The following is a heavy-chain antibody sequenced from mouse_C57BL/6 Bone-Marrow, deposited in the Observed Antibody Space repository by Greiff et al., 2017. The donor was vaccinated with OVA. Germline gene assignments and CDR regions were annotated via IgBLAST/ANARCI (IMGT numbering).Heavy chain of an antibody. CDR2: IDPETGGT. J-gene: IGHJ2*01. CDR1: GYTFTDYE. CDR3: TRERGYYYGSYYFDY. Sequence: QVQLQQSGAELVRPGASVTLSCKASGYTFTDYEMHWVKQTPVHGLEWIGAIDPETGGTTYNQKFKGKAILTADKSSSTAYMALRSLTSEDSAGYYCTRERGYYYGSYYFDYWGQGTTLTVSS. V-gene: IGHV1-15*01. D-gene: IGHD1-1*01.